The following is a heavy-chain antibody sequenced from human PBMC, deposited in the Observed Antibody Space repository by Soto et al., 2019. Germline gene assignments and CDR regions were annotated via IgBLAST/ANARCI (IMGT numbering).Heavy chain of an antibody. D-gene: IGHD1-1*01. CDR3: ARGINWQGRDWFVP. Sequence: QLLLQESGPGLVKPSETLSLTGTASGDSVSNSGYYWGWIRQSPGKRLEWIGSVSFSGSKYYNPSLRSRVTFSVDTSKTRIALKLRSVTAADTAVYYCARGINWQGRDWFVPWGQGTLVTVSS. CDR1: GDSVSNSGYY. V-gene: IGHV4-39*01. CDR2: VSFSGSK. J-gene: IGHJ5*02.